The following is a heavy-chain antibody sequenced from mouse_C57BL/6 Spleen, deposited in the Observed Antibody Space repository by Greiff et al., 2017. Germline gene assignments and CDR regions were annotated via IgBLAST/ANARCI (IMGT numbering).Heavy chain of an antibody. CDR1: GFTFSAYY. Sequence: EVKLVESEGGLVQPGSSMKLSCTASGFTFSAYYMAWVRQVPEKGLEWVANINYGGSSTYYLDSLKSRFIISRDNAKNILYLQMSSLKSEDTATYYCAREDPEGAMDYGGQGTSVTVSS. CDR3: AREDPEGAMDY. V-gene: IGHV5-16*01. J-gene: IGHJ4*01. CDR2: INYGGSST.